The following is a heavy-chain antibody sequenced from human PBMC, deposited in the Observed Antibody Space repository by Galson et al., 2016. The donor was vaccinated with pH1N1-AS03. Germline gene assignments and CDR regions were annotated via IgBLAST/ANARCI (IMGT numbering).Heavy chain of an antibody. CDR1: GGSISSYY. V-gene: IGHV4-59*01. D-gene: IGHD1-14*01. Sequence: TLSLTCNVSGGSISSYYWSWIRQPPGKRLEWIGYIYYSGSTKYNPSLKSRVTISVDTSTNQFSLKMTSVTPADTAIYYCARMTYNDFLDSWGQGRPVTVSS. J-gene: IGHJ4*02. CDR2: IYYSGST. CDR3: ARMTYNDFLDS.